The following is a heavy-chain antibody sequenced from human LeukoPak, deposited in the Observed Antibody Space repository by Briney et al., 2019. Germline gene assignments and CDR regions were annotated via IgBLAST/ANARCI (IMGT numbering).Heavy chain of an antibody. CDR3: ARDARRWFGELYSPPQDY. CDR2: IYSGGST. Sequence: GGSLRLSCAASGFTFSSYAMGWVRQAPGKGLEWVSVIYSGGSTYYADSVKGRFTISRDNSKNTLYLQMNSLRAEDTAVYYCARDARRWFGELYSPPQDYWGQGTLVTVPS. CDR1: GFTFSSYA. J-gene: IGHJ4*02. D-gene: IGHD3-10*01. V-gene: IGHV3-66*01.